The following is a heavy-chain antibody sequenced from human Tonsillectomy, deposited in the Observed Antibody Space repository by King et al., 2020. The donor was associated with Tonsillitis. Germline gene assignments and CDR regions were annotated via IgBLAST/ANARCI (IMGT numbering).Heavy chain of an antibody. V-gene: IGHV3-15*01. CDR2: IKSKTDGGTT. J-gene: IGHJ4*02. D-gene: IGHD3-22*01. Sequence: VQLVESGGGLVKPGGSLRLSCAASGCTFSNAWMSWVRQAPGKGLEWVGRIKSKTDGGTTDYAAPVKGRFTISRDDSKNTRYLQMNSLKTEDTAVYYCTTAHYYDSSGYYYLPFDYWGQGTLVTVSS. CDR1: GCTFSNAW. CDR3: TTAHYYDSSGYYYLPFDY.